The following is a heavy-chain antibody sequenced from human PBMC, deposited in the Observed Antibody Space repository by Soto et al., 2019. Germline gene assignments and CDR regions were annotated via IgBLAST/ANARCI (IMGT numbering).Heavy chain of an antibody. CDR3: ARDFRYNWNYAPELDAFDI. V-gene: IGHV3-66*01. Sequence: GGSLGLSCAASGFTVSSNYMSWVRQAPGKGLEWVSVIYSGGSTYYADSVKGRFTISRDNSKNTLYLQMNSLRAEDTAVYYCARDFRYNWNYAPELDAFDIWGQGTMVTVSS. CDR1: GFTVSSNY. CDR2: IYSGGST. J-gene: IGHJ3*02. D-gene: IGHD1-7*01.